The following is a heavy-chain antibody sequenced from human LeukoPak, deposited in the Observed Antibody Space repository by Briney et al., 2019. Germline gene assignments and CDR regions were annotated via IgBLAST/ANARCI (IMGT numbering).Heavy chain of an antibody. CDR1: GFTFSTYA. V-gene: IGHV3-23*01. J-gene: IGHJ4*02. Sequence: LAGGSLRLSCAASGFTFSTYAMSWVRQAPGKGLEWVSGISGSGGSTLYADSVKGRFTISRDNSKNTLFLQMNSLRADDTAVYYCARAGNYYGDYDFWGQGTLVTVSS. D-gene: IGHD4-17*01. CDR2: ISGSGGST. CDR3: ARAGNYYGDYDF.